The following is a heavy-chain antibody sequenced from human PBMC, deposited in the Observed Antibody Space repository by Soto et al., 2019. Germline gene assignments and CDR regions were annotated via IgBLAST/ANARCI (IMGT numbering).Heavy chain of an antibody. CDR3: AKDLIVVVLAAPADHYYYYYGMDV. J-gene: IGHJ6*02. CDR2: ISYDGSNK. V-gene: IGHV3-30*18. Sequence: GGSLRLSCAASGFTFSSYGMHWVRQAPGKGLEWVAVISYDGSNKYYADSVKGRFTISRDNSKNTLYLQMNSLRAEDTAVYYCAKDLIVVVLAAPADHYYYYYGMDVWGQGTTVTVSS. CDR1: GFTFSSYG. D-gene: IGHD2-2*01.